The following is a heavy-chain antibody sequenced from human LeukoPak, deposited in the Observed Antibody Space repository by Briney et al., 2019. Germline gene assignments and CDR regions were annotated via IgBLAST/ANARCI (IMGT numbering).Heavy chain of an antibody. V-gene: IGHV3-74*01. Sequence: GGSLRLSCAASGFTFTNYWMHWVRQIPGKGLVWVSHINNDGTNTFYADSVRGRFTISRDNVRNTVYLQMNSLRAEDTALYYCARDGSYDYWSQGTLVIVSS. CDR3: ARDGSYDY. CDR1: GFTFTNYW. CDR2: INNDGTNT. J-gene: IGHJ4*02.